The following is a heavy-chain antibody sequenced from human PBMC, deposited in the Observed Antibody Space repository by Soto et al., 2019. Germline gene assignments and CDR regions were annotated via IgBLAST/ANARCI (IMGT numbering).Heavy chain of an antibody. Sequence: EVQVVESGGGLFQPGGSLRLSCAASGFTVTNNYMNWVRQAPGKGLEWVSIIDIGGNTYYADSVKGRFTISRDNSRNTLYLEMDSLSAEDTAVYYCARGRGSTGYLGREHYFDYWGQGTLVTVSP. CDR2: IDIGGNT. D-gene: IGHD2-2*01. CDR1: GFTVTNNY. J-gene: IGHJ4*02. V-gene: IGHV3-66*01. CDR3: ARGRGSTGYLGREHYFDY.